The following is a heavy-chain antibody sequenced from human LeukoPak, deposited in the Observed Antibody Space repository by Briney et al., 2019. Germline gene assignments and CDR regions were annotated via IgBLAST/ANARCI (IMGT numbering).Heavy chain of an antibody. Sequence: SETLSLTCTVSGGSLSSYYWSRIPQPPGTGLEGIGYIYYSGSTNYNPSLKRRVTISVDTSKNQLSLKLSSVTAADTAVYYCGRSPKYSSSSELYWFDPWGQGTLVTVSS. CDR3: GRSPKYSSSSELYWFDP. CDR2: IYYSGST. J-gene: IGHJ5*02. CDR1: GGSLSSYY. D-gene: IGHD6-13*01. V-gene: IGHV4-59*01.